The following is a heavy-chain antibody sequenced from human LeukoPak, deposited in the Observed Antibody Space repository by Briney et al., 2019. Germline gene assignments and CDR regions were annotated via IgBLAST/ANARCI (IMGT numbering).Heavy chain of an antibody. Sequence: GGSLRLSCTASGFTFGDYAMNWVRQAPGKGLEWVSSISSSSSYIYYADSVKGRFTISRDNAKNSLYLQMNSLRAEDTAVYYCAREAFGGVIAPPTFFDYWGQGTLVTVSS. CDR1: GFTFGDYA. CDR2: ISSSSSYI. V-gene: IGHV3-21*01. D-gene: IGHD3-16*02. CDR3: AREAFGGVIAPPTFFDY. J-gene: IGHJ4*02.